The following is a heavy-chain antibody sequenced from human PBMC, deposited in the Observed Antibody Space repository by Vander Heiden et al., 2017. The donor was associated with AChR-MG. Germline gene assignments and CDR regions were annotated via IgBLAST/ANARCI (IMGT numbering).Heavy chain of an antibody. D-gene: IGHD4-17*01. CDR1: GFTFRRYD. J-gene: IGHJ6*02. CDR3: AREAGVTTSGYYYYYGMDV. CDR2: ISYDGSNK. V-gene: IGHV3-30-3*01. Sequence: QVQLVESGGGVVQPGRSLRLSCAASGFTFRRYDMHGGRQAPGKGLEWVAVISYDGSNKYYADSVKGRFTIARDNSKNTLYLQMNSLRAEDTAVYYCAREAGVTTSGYYYYYGMDVWGQGTTVTVSS.